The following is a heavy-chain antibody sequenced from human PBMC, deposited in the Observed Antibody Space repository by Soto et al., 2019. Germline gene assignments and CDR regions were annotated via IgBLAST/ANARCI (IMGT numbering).Heavy chain of an antibody. CDR3: ARVAAGGIYLFDY. V-gene: IGHV3-11*01. CDR2: ISGSTTGI. CDR1: GFTFRDYY. J-gene: IGHJ4*02. D-gene: IGHD3-3*02. Sequence: QVQLVESGGGLVKPGGSLRLSCAASGFTFRDYYMAWIRQAPGKGLEWISYISGSTTGIYYADSVKGRFTISRDNAETTLYPQLGGLRAEDTAVYYCARVAAGGIYLFDYWGQGTLVTVSS.